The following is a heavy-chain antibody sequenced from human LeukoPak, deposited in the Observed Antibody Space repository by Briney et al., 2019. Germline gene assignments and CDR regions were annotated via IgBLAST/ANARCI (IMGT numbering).Heavy chain of an antibody. V-gene: IGHV4-59*01. Sequence: SETLSLTCTVSGGSIDAYYWSWIRQPPGKGLEWIGYIYYTGTNNYNPSLKSRLTMSIDTSKKQSSLKLTSVTAADTAVYFCAGRSGSYQRYWGQGTLVTVSS. CDR2: IYYTGTN. J-gene: IGHJ4*02. CDR3: AGRSGSYQRY. CDR1: GGSIDAYY. D-gene: IGHD1-26*01.